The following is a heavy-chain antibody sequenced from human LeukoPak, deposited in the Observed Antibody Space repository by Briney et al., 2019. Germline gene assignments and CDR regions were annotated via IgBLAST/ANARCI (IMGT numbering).Heavy chain of an antibody. V-gene: IGHV4-34*01. CDR3: ARIGYDSSGYYQRIDY. D-gene: IGHD3-22*01. CDR1: GGSFSGYY. CDR2: INHSGST. J-gene: IGHJ4*02. Sequence: PSETLSLTCAVYGGSFSGYYWSWIRQPPGKGLEWIGEINHSGSTNYNPSLKSQVTISVDTSKNQFSLKLSSVTAADTAVYYCARIGYDSSGYYQRIDYWGQGTLVTVSS.